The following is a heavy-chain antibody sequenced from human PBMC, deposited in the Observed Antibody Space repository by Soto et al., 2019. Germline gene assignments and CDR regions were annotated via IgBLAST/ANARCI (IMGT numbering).Heavy chain of an antibody. CDR3: SRDAQKWLVAAFEI. D-gene: IGHD6-19*01. CDR2: ISPYNGNT. V-gene: IGHV1-18*01. Sequence: QVQLVQSGTEVKEPGASVKVSCKASGYTFVSYGISWVRQAPGQGLEWMGWISPYNGNTKYAEKFQGRGSVTTDDTSTVYMELTTLRSDDTAVYYCSRDAQKWLVAAFEIWGQGTMVSVSS. J-gene: IGHJ3*02. CDR1: GYTFVSYG.